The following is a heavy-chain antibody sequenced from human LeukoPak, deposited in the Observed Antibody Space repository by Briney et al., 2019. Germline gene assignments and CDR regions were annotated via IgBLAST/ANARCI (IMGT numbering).Heavy chain of an antibody. D-gene: IGHD3-3*01. CDR3: ARTLTIFGVVAPYYYYYMDV. Sequence: SETLSLTCTVSGGSTSSYYWSWIRQPPGRGLEWIGYIYYSGSTNYNPSLKSRVTISVDTPKNQFSLKLSSVTAADTAVYYCARTLTIFGVVAPYYYYYMDVWGKGTTVTVSS. V-gene: IGHV4-59*01. CDR1: GGSTSSYY. J-gene: IGHJ6*03. CDR2: IYYSGST.